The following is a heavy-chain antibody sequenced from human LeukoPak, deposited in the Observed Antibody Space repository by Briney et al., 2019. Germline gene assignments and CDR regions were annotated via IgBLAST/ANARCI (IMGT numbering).Heavy chain of an antibody. CDR2: INPNSGGT. D-gene: IGHD3-10*01. J-gene: IGHJ6*03. V-gene: IGHV1-2*02. CDR3: ARGHGSYYYYMDV. CDR1: GYTFTDFY. Sequence: ASVKVSCKASGYTFTDFYMHWVRQAPRQGPEWMGWINPNSGGTNYAQKFQGRVTMTRDTSISTAYMELSSLRSDDTAVYYCARGHGSYYYYMDVWGKGTTVTVSS.